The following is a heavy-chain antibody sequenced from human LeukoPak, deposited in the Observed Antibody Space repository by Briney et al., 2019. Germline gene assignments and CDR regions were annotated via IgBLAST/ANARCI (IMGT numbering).Heavy chain of an antibody. CDR1: GGSFSGYY. Sequence: PSETLSLTCAVYGGSFSGYYWSWIRQPPGKGLEWIGEINHSGSTNYNPSLKSRVTISVDTSKNQFSLKLSSVTAADTAVYYCARGSVRGVMAGWGQGTLVTVSS. V-gene: IGHV4-34*01. CDR3: ARGSVRGVMAG. CDR2: INHSGST. J-gene: IGHJ4*02. D-gene: IGHD3-10*01.